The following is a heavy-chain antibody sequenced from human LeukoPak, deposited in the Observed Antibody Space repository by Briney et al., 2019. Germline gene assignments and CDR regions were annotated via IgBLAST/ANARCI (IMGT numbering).Heavy chain of an antibody. CDR3: ASPAVDTAMVIDYYDSSGLNH. Sequence: GASVKVSCKASGYTFTSYAMHWVRQAPGQRLEWMGWINAGNGNTKYSQKFQGRVTITRDTSASTAYMELSSLRSEDTAVYYCASPAVDTAMVIDYYDSSGLNHWGQGTLVTVSS. CDR1: GYTFTSYA. V-gene: IGHV1-3*01. J-gene: IGHJ5*02. D-gene: IGHD3-22*01. CDR2: INAGNGNT.